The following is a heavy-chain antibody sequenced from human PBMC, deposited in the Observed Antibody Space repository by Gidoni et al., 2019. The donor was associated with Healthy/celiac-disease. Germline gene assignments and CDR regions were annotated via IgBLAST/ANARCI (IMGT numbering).Heavy chain of an antibody. J-gene: IGHJ6*02. CDR2: IKSKTDGGTT. D-gene: IGHD2-2*01. Sequence: EVQLVESGGGLVKPGGSLRLSCAASGFTFSNAWMNWVRPAPGKGLEWVGRIKSKTDGGTTDYAAPVKGRFTISRDDSKNTLYLQMNSLKTEDTAVYYCTTDGDIVVVPAAIGHYYYGMDVWGQGTTVTVSS. CDR3: TTDGDIVVVPAAIGHYYYGMDV. CDR1: GFTFSNAW. V-gene: IGHV3-15*07.